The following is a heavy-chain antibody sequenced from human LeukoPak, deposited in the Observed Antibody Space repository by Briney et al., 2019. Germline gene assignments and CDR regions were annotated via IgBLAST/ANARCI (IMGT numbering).Heavy chain of an antibody. V-gene: IGHV1-69*05. Sequence: SVKVSCKASGGTFSSYAISWVRQAPGQGLEWMGGIIPIFGTANYAQKFQGRVTMTRDTSISTAYMELSRLRSDDTAVYYCARRYYYDSSGYLRYFDYWGQGTLVTVSS. CDR3: ARRYYYDSSGYLRYFDY. CDR2: IIPIFGTA. D-gene: IGHD3-22*01. CDR1: GGTFSSYA. J-gene: IGHJ4*02.